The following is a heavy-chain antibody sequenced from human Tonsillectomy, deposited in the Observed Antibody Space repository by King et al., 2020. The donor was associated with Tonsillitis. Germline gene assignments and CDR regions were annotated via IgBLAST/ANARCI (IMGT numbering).Heavy chain of an antibody. CDR1: GFTFGDYV. Sequence: VQLVESGGGLVQPGRSLRLSCTTSGFTFGDYVMNWVRQAPGKGLEWVGFIRPTSYGGTTIYAASVEGRFTISRDDSKSIAYLQMNSLQPEDTAIYYCTRETLQYYYFMDVWGKGTTVTVSS. D-gene: IGHD4-11*01. J-gene: IGHJ6*03. CDR2: IRPTSYGGTT. V-gene: IGHV3-49*04. CDR3: TRETLQYYYFMDV.